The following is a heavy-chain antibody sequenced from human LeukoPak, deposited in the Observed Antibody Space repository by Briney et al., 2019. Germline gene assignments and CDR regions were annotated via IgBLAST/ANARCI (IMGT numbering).Heavy chain of an antibody. CDR1: GFTFSSYA. J-gene: IGHJ4*02. Sequence: GGSLRLSCAASGFTFSSYAMSWVRQAPGKGLEWVSGISGSAGSTYYADSVKGRFTISRDNSKNTVYLQMNSLRAEDTAVYYCAKGGRSSGGFDYWGQGTLVTVSS. CDR2: ISGSAGST. V-gene: IGHV3-23*01. D-gene: IGHD6-13*01. CDR3: AKGGRSSGGFDY.